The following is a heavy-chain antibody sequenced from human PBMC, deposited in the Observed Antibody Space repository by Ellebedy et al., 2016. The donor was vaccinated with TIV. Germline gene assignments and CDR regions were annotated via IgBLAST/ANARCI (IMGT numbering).Heavy chain of an antibody. CDR2: IKQDGSEK. J-gene: IGHJ3*02. Sequence: GESLKISCAASGFTFSSYWMSWVRQAPGKGLEWVANIKQDGSEKYYVDSVKGRFTISRDNAKNSLYLQMNSLRAEDTAVYYCARVSVKQWLVRLLGAFDIWGQGTMVTVSS. CDR1: GFTFSSYW. CDR3: ARVSVKQWLVRLLGAFDI. V-gene: IGHV3-7*01. D-gene: IGHD6-19*01.